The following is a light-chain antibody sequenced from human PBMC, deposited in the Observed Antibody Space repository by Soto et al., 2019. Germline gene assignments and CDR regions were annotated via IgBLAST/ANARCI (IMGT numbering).Light chain of an antibody. CDR2: AAS. Sequence: DIQMTQSPSSLSASVGDRVTITCRASQSISSYLNWYQQKPGKAPKLLIYAASSLQSGVPSRFSGSGSGTDFTLTISSVQPEDFATYYCQQSYSTPPLYTFGQGTKLEIK. CDR3: QQSYSTPPLYT. CDR1: QSISSY. J-gene: IGKJ2*01. V-gene: IGKV1-39*01.